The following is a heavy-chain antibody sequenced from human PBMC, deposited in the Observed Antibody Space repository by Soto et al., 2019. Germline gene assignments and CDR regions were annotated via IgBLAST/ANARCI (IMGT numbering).Heavy chain of an antibody. Sequence: SETLSLTCTVSGGSISSGGYYWSWIRQHPGKGLEWIGYIYYSGSTYYNPSLKSRVTISVDTSKNQFSLKLSSVTAADTAVYYYARDGRLGYCSGGSCYSSDLWGQGTMVTVSS. D-gene: IGHD2-15*01. CDR3: ARDGRLGYCSGGSCYSSDL. J-gene: IGHJ3*01. V-gene: IGHV4-31*03. CDR1: GGSISSGGYY. CDR2: IYYSGST.